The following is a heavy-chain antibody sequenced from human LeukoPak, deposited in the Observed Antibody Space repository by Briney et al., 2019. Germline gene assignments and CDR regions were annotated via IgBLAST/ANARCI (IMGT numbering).Heavy chain of an antibody. J-gene: IGHJ4*02. CDR1: GYTFASYG. CDR3: ARQVDSTMALPDY. Sequence: ASVKVSCKASGYTFASYGVTWVRQAPGQGIEWMGWISAYNGNTNYAQKFQGRVTMTTDTSTSTAYMELRSLRSDDTAVYYCARQVDSTMALPDYWGQGTLVTVSS. V-gene: IGHV1-18*01. D-gene: IGHD3-10*01. CDR2: ISAYNGNT.